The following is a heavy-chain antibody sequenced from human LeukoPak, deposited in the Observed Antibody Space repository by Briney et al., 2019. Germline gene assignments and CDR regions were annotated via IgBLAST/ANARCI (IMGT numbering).Heavy chain of an antibody. V-gene: IGHV4-4*02. J-gene: IGHJ4*02. D-gene: IGHD3-10*01. CDR2: IYHSGST. CDR1: GGSISSSNW. Sequence: SGTLSLTCAVSGGSISSSNWWSWVRPPPGKGLEWIGEIYHSGSTNYNPSLKSRVTISVDTSKNQFSLKLSSVTAADTAVYYCARRYYGSGTTNDYWGQGTLVTVSS. CDR3: ARRYYGSGTTNDY.